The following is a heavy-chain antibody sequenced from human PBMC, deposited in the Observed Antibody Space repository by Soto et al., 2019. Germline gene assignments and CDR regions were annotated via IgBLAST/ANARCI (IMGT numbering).Heavy chain of an antibody. V-gene: IGHV4-31*03. J-gene: IGHJ6*02. CDR3: AGRGGSSSGYYYYAMGV. Sequence: SETLSLTCSVSSDSMNSGGYYWSWTRQHPGKGLEWIGYIYSNGDTYYNPSLKSRVTISVDTSKNQFSLNLTSVTAADTAVYYCAGRGGSSSGYYYYAMGVWGQGTTVTVSS. CDR1: SDSMNSGGYY. CDR2: IYSNGDT. D-gene: IGHD6-6*01.